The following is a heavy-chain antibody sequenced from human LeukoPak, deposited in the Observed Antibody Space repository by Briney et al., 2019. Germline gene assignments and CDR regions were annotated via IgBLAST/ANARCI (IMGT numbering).Heavy chain of an antibody. D-gene: IGHD6-19*01. Sequence: PGGSLRLSCAASGFTFDDYAMHWVRQAPGKGLEWVSGISWNSGSIGYADSVKGRFTISGDNAKNSLYLQMNSLRAEDMALYYCAKGPPGIAVAGPFDYWGQGTLVTVSS. CDR1: GFTFDDYA. J-gene: IGHJ4*02. CDR3: AKGPPGIAVAGPFDY. V-gene: IGHV3-9*03. CDR2: ISWNSGSI.